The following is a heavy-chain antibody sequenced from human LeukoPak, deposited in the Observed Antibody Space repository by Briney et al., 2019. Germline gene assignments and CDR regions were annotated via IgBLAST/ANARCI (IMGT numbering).Heavy chain of an antibody. D-gene: IGHD3-22*01. CDR3: ARKTDSSGSGDY. J-gene: IGHJ4*02. CDR2: IYSRGGT. CDR1: GFTFSRHS. Sequence: GGSLRLSCAASGFTFSRHSMTWVRQAPGKGLECVSVIYSRGGTYYADSVQGRFTISRDASKNTLFLQMNSLRADDTAVYYCARKTDSSGSGDYWGQGTLVTVSS. V-gene: IGHV3-53*01.